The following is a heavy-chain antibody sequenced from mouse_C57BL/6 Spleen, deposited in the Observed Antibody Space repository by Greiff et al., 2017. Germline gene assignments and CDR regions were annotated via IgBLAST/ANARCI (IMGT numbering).Heavy chain of an antibody. Sequence: QVQLQQSGAELVRPGTSVKVSCKASGYAFTNYLIEWVKQRPGQGLEWIGVINPGSGGTNYNEKFKGKATLTADKSSSTAYMQLISLTSEDSAVYFCASNYGSSRWYFDVWGTGTTVTVSS. CDR3: ASNYGSSRWYFDV. D-gene: IGHD1-1*01. CDR1: GYAFTNYL. J-gene: IGHJ1*03. CDR2: INPGSGGT. V-gene: IGHV1-54*01.